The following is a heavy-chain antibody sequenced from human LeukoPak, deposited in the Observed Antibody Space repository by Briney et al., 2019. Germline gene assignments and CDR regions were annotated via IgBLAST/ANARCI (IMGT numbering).Heavy chain of an antibody. J-gene: IGHJ6*03. Sequence: PSETLSLTCTVSGGSISSYYWSWIRQPPGKGLEWIGYIYYSGSTNYNPSLKSRVTISVDTSKNQFSLKLSSVTAADTAVYYCARTKGPIWFGELLAYYYYYMDVWGKGTTVTVSS. V-gene: IGHV4-59*01. CDR1: GGSISSYY. CDR2: IYYSGST. CDR3: ARTKGPIWFGELLAYYYYYMDV. D-gene: IGHD3-10*01.